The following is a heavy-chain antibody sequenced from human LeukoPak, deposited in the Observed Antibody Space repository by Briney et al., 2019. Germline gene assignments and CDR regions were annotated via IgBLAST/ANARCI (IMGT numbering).Heavy chain of an antibody. J-gene: IGHJ4*02. Sequence: GGSLRLSCAVSDFIFANYAMTCVRQAPGKGLEWVSTISGPGDNTYYADSVKGRFTISRDNSKDTLYLQMDSLRAEDTAMYYCAKGWIGLTRLLDYWGQGTLVTVSS. V-gene: IGHV3-23*01. CDR3: AKGWIGLTRLLDY. D-gene: IGHD3/OR15-3a*01. CDR1: DFIFANYA. CDR2: ISGPGDNT.